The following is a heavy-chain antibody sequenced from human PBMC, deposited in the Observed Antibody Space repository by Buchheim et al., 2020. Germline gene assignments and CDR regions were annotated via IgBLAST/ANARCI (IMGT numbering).Heavy chain of an antibody. CDR1: GFTFSSYA. J-gene: IGHJ6*02. Sequence: EVQLLESGGGLVQPGGSLRLSCAASGFTFSSYAMSWVRQAPGKGLEWVSAISGSGGSTYYADSVKGRFTISRDNSKNTLYLPMNSLRAEDTAVYYCAKDGGATTENYYYYGMDVWGQGTT. D-gene: IGHD4-11*01. CDR2: ISGSGGST. CDR3: AKDGGATTENYYYYGMDV. V-gene: IGHV3-23*01.